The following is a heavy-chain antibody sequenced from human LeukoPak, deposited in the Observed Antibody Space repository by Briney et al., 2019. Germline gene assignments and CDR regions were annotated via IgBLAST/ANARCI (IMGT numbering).Heavy chain of an antibody. D-gene: IGHD3-3*01. CDR3: GAIFGAAIAGDY. CDR1: GDSISSSSYY. Sequence: SETLSLTCTVSGDSISSSSYYWGWIRQPPGKGLEWIGTIYYSGNTYYSPSLKSRVSLSIDTSKNQFSLKLSSVTAADTAVYYCGAIFGAAIAGDYWGQGTLVTVSS. V-gene: IGHV4-39*01. CDR2: IYYSGNT. J-gene: IGHJ4*02.